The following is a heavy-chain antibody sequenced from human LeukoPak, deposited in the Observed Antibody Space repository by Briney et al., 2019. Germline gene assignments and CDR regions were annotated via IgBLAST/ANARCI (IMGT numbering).Heavy chain of an antibody. V-gene: IGHV3-30*02. J-gene: IGHJ4*02. D-gene: IGHD5-24*01. CDR3: TRDTGWQQFDY. CDR1: GFTFSSFG. CDR2: ILYDGTNK. Sequence: GGSLRLSCAASGFTFSSFGMHWVRQAPGQGLEWVAFILYDGTNKYYADFVKGRFTISRDNYKNTLSLQMNSLRDDDTAVYYCTRDTGWQQFDYWGQGTLVTVSS.